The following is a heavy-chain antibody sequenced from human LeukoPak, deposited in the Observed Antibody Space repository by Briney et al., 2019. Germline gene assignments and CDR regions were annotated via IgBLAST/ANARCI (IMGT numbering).Heavy chain of an antibody. CDR1: GYTFTSYY. CDR3: ARVTGSSWSFDY. J-gene: IGHJ4*02. Sequence: GASVKVSCKASGYTFTSYYMHWVRQAPGQGLEWMGRINPNSGGTNYAQKFQGRVTMTRDTSISTAYMELSRLRSDDTAVYYCARVTGSSWSFDYWGQGTLVTVSS. D-gene: IGHD6-13*01. CDR2: INPNSGGT. V-gene: IGHV1-2*06.